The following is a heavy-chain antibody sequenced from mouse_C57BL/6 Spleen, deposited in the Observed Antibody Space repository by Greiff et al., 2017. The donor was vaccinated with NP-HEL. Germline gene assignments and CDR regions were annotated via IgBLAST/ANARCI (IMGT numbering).Heavy chain of an antibody. V-gene: IGHV1-53*01. Sequence: QVQLQQPGAELVMPGASVKLSCKASGYTFTSYWMHWVKQRPGQGLEWIGNINPSNGGTNYNEKFKSKATLTVDKSSSTAYMQLSSLTSEDSAVYYCARSYYGSSYEYFDVWGTGTTVTVSS. CDR1: GYTFTSYW. J-gene: IGHJ1*03. CDR2: INPSNGGT. D-gene: IGHD1-1*01. CDR3: ARSYYGSSYEYFDV.